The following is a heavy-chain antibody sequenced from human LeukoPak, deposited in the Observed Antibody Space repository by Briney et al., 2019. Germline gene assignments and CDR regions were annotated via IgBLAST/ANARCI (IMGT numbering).Heavy chain of an antibody. CDR2: IIGSGGVT. CDR1: GFTFSSYA. J-gene: IGHJ3*02. V-gene: IGHV3-23*01. D-gene: IGHD3-22*01. Sequence: GGSLRLSCAASGFTFSSYAMSWVRQAPGKGLEWVSTIIGSGGVTNYADSVKGRFTISRDNAKNSLYLQMNSLGAEDTAVYYCARAYYYDTLDAFDIWGQGTMVTVSS. CDR3: ARAYYYDTLDAFDI.